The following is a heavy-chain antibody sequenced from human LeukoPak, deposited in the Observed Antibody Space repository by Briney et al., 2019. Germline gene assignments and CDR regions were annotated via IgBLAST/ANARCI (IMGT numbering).Heavy chain of an antibody. CDR1: GGSISSSSYD. CDR3: ARRGPGYHIDY. D-gene: IGHD3-9*01. J-gene: IGHJ4*02. CDR2: IYYSGST. V-gene: IGHV4-39*01. Sequence: PSETLSLTCTVSGGSISSSSYDWGWIRQPPGKGLEWIGSIYYSGSTYYNPSLRSRVTISVDTSKNQFSLKLNSVTAADTAVYYCARRGPGYHIDYWGQGTLVTVSS.